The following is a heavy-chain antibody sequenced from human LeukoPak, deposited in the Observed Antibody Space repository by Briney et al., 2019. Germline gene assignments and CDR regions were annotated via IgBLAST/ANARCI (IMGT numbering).Heavy chain of an antibody. CDR1: GFTFDDYG. CDR3: ARKGGYGGNSGAFDI. Sequence: GGSLRLSCAASGFTFDDYGMSWVRQAPGKGLEWVSGINWNGGSTGYADSVKGRFTISRDNAKNSLYLQMNSLRAEDTALYYCARKGGYGGNSGAFDIWGQGTMVTVSS. D-gene: IGHD4-23*01. J-gene: IGHJ3*02. CDR2: INWNGGST. V-gene: IGHV3-20*04.